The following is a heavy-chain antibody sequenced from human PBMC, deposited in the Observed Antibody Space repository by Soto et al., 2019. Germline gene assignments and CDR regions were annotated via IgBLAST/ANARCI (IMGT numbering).Heavy chain of an antibody. CDR3: AKAGSGYCSGGSCYSSFLFDY. Sequence: GGSLRLSCAASGFNFSSYAMSWVRQAPGKGLEWVSAISGSGGSTYYADSVKGRFTISRDNSKNTLYLQMNSLRAEDTAVYYCAKAGSGYCSGGSCYSSFLFDYWGQGTLVTVSS. CDR2: ISGSGGST. CDR1: GFNFSSYA. V-gene: IGHV3-23*01. J-gene: IGHJ4*02. D-gene: IGHD2-15*01.